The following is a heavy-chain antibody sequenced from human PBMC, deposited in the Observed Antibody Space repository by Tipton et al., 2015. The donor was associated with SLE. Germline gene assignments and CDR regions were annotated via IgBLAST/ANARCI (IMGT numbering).Heavy chain of an antibody. D-gene: IGHD3-16*02. CDR3: ARGLAYDYVWGSYRQYYFDY. V-gene: IGHV4-59*12. Sequence: TLSLTCTVSGGSISGYYWSWIRQPPGKGLEWIGYIYYRGTTNYNPSLKSRVTISVDTSKNQFSLKLSSVTAADTAVYYCARGLAYDYVWGSYRQYYFDYWGQGTLVTVSS. J-gene: IGHJ4*02. CDR2: IYYRGTT. CDR1: GGSISGYY.